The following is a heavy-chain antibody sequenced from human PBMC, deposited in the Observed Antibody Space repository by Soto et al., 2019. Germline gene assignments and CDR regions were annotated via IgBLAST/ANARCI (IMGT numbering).Heavy chain of an antibody. J-gene: IGHJ6*02. CDR1: GGSISSYY. CDR3: ARDSGYSSSSMDYYYYYGMDV. CDR2: IYYSGST. V-gene: IGHV4-59*01. Sequence: PSETLSLTCTVSGGSISSYYWSWIRQPPGKGLEWIGYIYYSGSTNYNPSLKSRVTISVDTSKNQFSLKLSSVTAADTAVYYCARDSGYSSSSMDYYYYYGMDVWGQGTTVTVSS. D-gene: IGHD6-6*01.